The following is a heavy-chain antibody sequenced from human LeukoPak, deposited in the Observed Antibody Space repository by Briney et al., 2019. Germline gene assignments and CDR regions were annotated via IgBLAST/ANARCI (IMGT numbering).Heavy chain of an antibody. Sequence: SETLSLTCTVSGGSISSSSYYWGWIRQPPGKGLEWIGSIYYSGSTYYNPSLKSRVTISVDTSKNQFSLKLSSVTAADTAVYYCARAPGIAVAGTSPYNWFDPWGQGTLVTVSS. CDR2: IYYSGST. CDR3: ARAPGIAVAGTSPYNWFDP. J-gene: IGHJ5*02. D-gene: IGHD6-19*01. V-gene: IGHV4-39*07. CDR1: GGSISSSSYY.